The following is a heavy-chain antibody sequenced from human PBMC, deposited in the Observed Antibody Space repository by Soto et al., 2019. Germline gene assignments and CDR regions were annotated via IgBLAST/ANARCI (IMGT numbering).Heavy chain of an antibody. J-gene: IGHJ4*02. D-gene: IGHD6-13*01. CDR1: GFTVSSSY. V-gene: IGHV3-53*01. CDR3: ARVGVQLAEGDDDY. Sequence: EVQLVESGGGLIQPGGSLRLSCAASGFTVSSSYMSWVRQAPGKGLEWVSVIYSGGSTYYADSVKCRFTISRDNSKNTLYLQMNSLRAEDTAVYYCARVGVQLAEGDDDYWGQGTLVTVSS. CDR2: IYSGGST.